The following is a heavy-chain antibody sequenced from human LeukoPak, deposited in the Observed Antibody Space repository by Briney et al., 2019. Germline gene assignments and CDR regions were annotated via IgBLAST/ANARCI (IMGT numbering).Heavy chain of an antibody. CDR3: ARDGSWGDYQFYFYMDV. Sequence: GGSLRLSCEASGFTFRSFAMSWVRQAPGKGLEWLSGISASGHYIYQADSVKGRFTISRDNSKNTLCIEINSLRVEDTAVYYYARDGSWGDYQFYFYMDVWGKGTRVTVSS. V-gene: IGHV3-23*01. D-gene: IGHD2-2*01. J-gene: IGHJ6*03. CDR2: ISASGHYI. CDR1: GFTFRSFA.